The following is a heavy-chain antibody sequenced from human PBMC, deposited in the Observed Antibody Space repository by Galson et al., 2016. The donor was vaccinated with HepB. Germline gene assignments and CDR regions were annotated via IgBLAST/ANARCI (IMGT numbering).Heavy chain of an antibody. J-gene: IGHJ6*02. D-gene: IGHD5-24*01. CDR2: IIPIFGTS. CDR1: GGTFTSYA. CDR3: ARVRDGYNHYYCYGMDV. Sequence: SVKVSCKASGGTFTSYAISWVRQALGQGLEWMGGIIPIFGTSNYAQKFQGRVTITADESTSTAYMELSSLRSEDTAVYYCARVRDGYNHYYCYGMDVWGQGTTVTVSS. V-gene: IGHV1-69*13.